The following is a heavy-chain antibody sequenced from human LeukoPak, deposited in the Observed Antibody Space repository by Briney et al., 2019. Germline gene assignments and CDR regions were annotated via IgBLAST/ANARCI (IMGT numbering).Heavy chain of an antibody. CDR2: IRSKAYGGTT. D-gene: IGHD3-3*01. V-gene: IGHV3-49*03. CDR3: TRFRYAYYDFWSGLDV. J-gene: IGHJ6*04. CDR1: GFTFGDYA. Sequence: GGSLRLSCTASGFTFGDYAMSWFRQAPGKGLEWVGFIRSKAYGGTTEYAASVKGIFTISRDDSKSIAYLQMKSLKTEDTAVYYCTRFRYAYYDFWSGLDVWGKGTTVTVSS.